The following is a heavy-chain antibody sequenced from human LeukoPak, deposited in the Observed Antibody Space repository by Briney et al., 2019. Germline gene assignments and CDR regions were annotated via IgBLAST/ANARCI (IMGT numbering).Heavy chain of an antibody. CDR2: IYYTGST. Sequence: SQTLSLTCTVWGGFKRIGGDYWTWIRQHPGKGLEWIGYIYYTGSTYYNPSLKSRVTISIDTSKNQFTLKLSYVTAADTAVYYCARGEPFDYWGQGTLVTVSS. CDR1: GGFKRIGGDY. J-gene: IGHJ4*02. D-gene: IGHD1-26*01. V-gene: IGHV4-31*03. CDR3: ARGEPFDY.